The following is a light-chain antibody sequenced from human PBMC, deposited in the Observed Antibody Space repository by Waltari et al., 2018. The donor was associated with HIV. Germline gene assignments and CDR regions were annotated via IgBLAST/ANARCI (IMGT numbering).Light chain of an antibody. Sequence: DIQMTQSPSSLSASVGDRVTNTCRASQSISNYLNWYQQKPGKAPKLLISAASSLQSGVPSRFSVSGSGTDFTLTISSLQPEDFATYYCQPSYTTPRTFGQGTKVEIK. CDR3: QPSYTTPRT. V-gene: IGKV1-39*01. J-gene: IGKJ1*01. CDR2: AAS. CDR1: QSISNY.